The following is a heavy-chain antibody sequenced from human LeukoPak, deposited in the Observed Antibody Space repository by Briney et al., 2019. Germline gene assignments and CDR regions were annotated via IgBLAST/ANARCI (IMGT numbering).Heavy chain of an antibody. CDR2: ISYDGSNK. Sequence: PGGSLRLSCAASGFTFSSYAMHWVRQAPGKGLEWVAVISYDGSNKYYADSVKGRFTISRDNSKNTLYLQMNSLRAEDTAVYYCASPPPDIVVVPAAMGAFDIWGQGTMVTVSS. V-gene: IGHV3-30-3*01. CDR3: ASPPPDIVVVPAAMGAFDI. CDR1: GFTFSSYA. D-gene: IGHD2-2*01. J-gene: IGHJ3*02.